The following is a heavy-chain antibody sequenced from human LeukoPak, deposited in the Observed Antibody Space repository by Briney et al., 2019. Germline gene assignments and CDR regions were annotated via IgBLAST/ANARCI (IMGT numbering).Heavy chain of an antibody. Sequence: GGSLRLSCAASGFTFSTYAMHWVRQAPGKGLEWVALILYDGSIKSYADSVRGRFTISRDNSKNTLCLEMNTLNTEDTALYYCARDRSLLVGATRGSAFDLWGQGTMVTVSS. CDR1: GFTFSTYA. J-gene: IGHJ3*01. V-gene: IGHV3-30-3*01. D-gene: IGHD1-26*01. CDR2: ILYDGSIK. CDR3: ARDRSLLVGATRGSAFDL.